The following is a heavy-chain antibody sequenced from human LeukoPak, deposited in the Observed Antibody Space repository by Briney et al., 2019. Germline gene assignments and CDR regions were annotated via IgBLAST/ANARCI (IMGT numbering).Heavy chain of an antibody. CDR2: INHSGST. CDR3: ARVRSCSGGSCYSRYWFDP. D-gene: IGHD2-15*01. V-gene: IGHV4-34*01. Sequence: SETLSLTCAVYGVSFSGYYWSWIRQPPGKGLEWIGEINHSGSTNYNPSLKSRVTISVDTSKNQFSLKLSSVTAAGTAVYYCARVRSCSGGSCYSRYWFDPWGQGTLVTVSS. CDR1: GVSFSGYY. J-gene: IGHJ5*02.